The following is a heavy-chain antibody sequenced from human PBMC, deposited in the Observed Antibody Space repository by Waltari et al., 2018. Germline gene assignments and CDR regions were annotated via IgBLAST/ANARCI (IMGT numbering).Heavy chain of an antibody. V-gene: IGHV7-4-1*02. CDR2: INTNTGNP. Sequence: QVQLVQSGSELKKPGASVKVSCKASGYTFTSYAMNWVRQAPGQGLEWMGWINTNTGNPTYAQGFTGRFVFALDTSVSTAYLQISSLKAEDTAVYYCARGSITMVQGVSPNYAYYFDYWGQGTLVTVSS. J-gene: IGHJ4*02. CDR3: ARGSITMVQGVSPNYAYYFDY. D-gene: IGHD3-10*01. CDR1: GYTFTSYA.